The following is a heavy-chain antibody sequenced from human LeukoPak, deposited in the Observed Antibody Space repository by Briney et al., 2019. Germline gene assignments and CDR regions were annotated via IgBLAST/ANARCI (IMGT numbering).Heavy chain of an antibody. CDR3: ARGETAVTSYLHF. CDR2: ISSSMSTK. D-gene: IGHD4-17*01. Sequence: PGGSLRLSCAASGFTFSSYRMNWVRQAPGKGLEWVSFISSSMSTKYYADSVKGRFTISRDNAKNSLYLQMNSLRDEDTAVYYCARGETAVTSYLHFWGQGTLVTVSS. V-gene: IGHV3-48*02. CDR1: GFTFSSYR. J-gene: IGHJ4*02.